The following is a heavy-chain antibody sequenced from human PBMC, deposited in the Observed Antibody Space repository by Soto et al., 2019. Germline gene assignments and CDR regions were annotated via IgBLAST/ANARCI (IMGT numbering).Heavy chain of an antibody. CDR1: GGSISSGGYY. Sequence: QVQLQESGPGLVKPSETLSLTCSVSGGSISSGGYYWSWIRQQPGQGLEWIGYMSYSGNVYYKPSLRSRTSISTETYRKQFLLKLSSATAADTAVYYCARTTRIIQQYFFYGVCFTVVEIWVQGTMVTVSS. CDR2: MSYSGNV. J-gene: IGHJ3*02. V-gene: IGHV4-31*03. CDR3: ARTTRIIQQYFFYGVCFTVVEI. D-gene: IGHD2-8*01.